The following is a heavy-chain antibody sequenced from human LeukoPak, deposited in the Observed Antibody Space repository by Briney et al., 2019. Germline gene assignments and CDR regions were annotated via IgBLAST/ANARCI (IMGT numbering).Heavy chain of an antibody. CDR2: IYYSGST. J-gene: IGHJ3*02. CDR3: ARVHCSGGSCYPAGAFDI. D-gene: IGHD2-15*01. V-gene: IGHV4-59*01. CDR1: GGSISSYY. Sequence: PSETLSLTCTVSGGSISSYYWSWIRQPPGKGLEWIGYIYYSGSTNYNPSLKSRVTISVDTSKNQFSLKLSSVTAADTAVYYCARVHCSGGSCYPAGAFDIWGQGTMVTVSS.